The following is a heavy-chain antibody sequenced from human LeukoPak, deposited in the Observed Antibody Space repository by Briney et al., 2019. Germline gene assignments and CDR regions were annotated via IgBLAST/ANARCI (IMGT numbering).Heavy chain of an antibody. Sequence: SQTLSLTCAISGDSVSSNSAAWNWLRQSPSRGLEWLGRTYYRSKWYNDYAVSVKSRITINPDTSKNQFSLQLNSVTPEDTAVYYCARAYCSSTSCQSDAFDIWGQGTVITVSS. J-gene: IGHJ3*02. V-gene: IGHV6-1*01. CDR2: TYYRSKWYN. CDR3: ARAYCSSTSCQSDAFDI. CDR1: GDSVSSNSAA. D-gene: IGHD2-2*01.